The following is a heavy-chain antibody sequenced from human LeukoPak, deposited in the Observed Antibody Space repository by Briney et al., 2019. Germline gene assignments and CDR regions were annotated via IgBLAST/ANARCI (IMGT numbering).Heavy chain of an antibody. CDR3: ARDHYGDYPGYYYSGMDV. Sequence: ASVKVSCKASGYTFTSYGISWVRQAPGQGLEWMGWISANNGNTNYAQKLQGRVTVTTDTSTNTAYMELRSLRSDDTAVYYCARDHYGDYPGYYYSGMDVWGQGTSVTVSS. J-gene: IGHJ6*02. V-gene: IGHV1-18*01. D-gene: IGHD4-17*01. CDR1: GYTFTSYG. CDR2: ISANNGNT.